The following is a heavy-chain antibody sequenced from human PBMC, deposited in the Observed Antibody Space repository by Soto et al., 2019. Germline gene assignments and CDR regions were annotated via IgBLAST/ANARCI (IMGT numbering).Heavy chain of an antibody. J-gene: IGHJ5*02. D-gene: IGHD6-6*01. CDR3: ARGRSSVASRPASRWFDP. V-gene: IGHV4-34*01. Sequence: ASETLSLTCAVYGDSFSTYYWSWIRQAPGKGLEWIGEISYSANTNFNPSLKSRVTMSVDTSKKQFSLNLTSVTAADTAIYYCARGRSSVASRPASRWFDPWGQGTLVTVSS. CDR2: ISYSANT. CDR1: GDSFSTYY.